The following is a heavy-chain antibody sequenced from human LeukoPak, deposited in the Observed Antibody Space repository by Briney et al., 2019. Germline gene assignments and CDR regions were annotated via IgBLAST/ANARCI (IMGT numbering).Heavy chain of an antibody. V-gene: IGHV3-9*01. CDR2: ISWNSGSI. CDR3: ARDTPGTFDY. CDR1: GFTFDDYA. J-gene: IGHJ4*02. D-gene: IGHD1-1*01. Sequence: GGSLRLSCAASGFTFDDYAMHWVRQAPGKGLEWVSGISWNSGSIGYADSVKGRFTISRDNAKNSLYLQMNSLRAEDTAVYYCARDTPGTFDYWGQGTLVTVSS.